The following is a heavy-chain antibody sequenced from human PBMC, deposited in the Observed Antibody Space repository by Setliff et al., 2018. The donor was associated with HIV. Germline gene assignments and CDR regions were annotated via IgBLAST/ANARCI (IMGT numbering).Heavy chain of an antibody. D-gene: IGHD2-15*01. V-gene: IGHV1-46*01. CDR3: ARVRYCSGGSCYGGEYWFDP. CDR2: IHPSGGST. CDR1: GYTFTSYY. J-gene: IGHJ5*02. Sequence: ASVKVSCKASGYTFTSYYIHWVRQAPGQGLEWMGVIHPSGGSTGYAQSFQDRVTMTRDTSTSTVYMELSSLRSEDTAVHYCARVRYCSGGSCYGGEYWFDPWGQGTLVTVSS.